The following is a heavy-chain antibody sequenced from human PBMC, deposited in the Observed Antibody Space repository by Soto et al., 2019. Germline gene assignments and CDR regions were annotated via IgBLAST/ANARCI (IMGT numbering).Heavy chain of an antibody. CDR2: IYYSGST. V-gene: IGHV4-59*08. Sequence: SETLSLTCTVSGGSISSYYWSWIRQPPGKGLEWIGYIYYSGSTNYNPSLKSRVTISVDTSKNQFSLKLSSVTAADTAVYYCARRWGYPFDYWGQETLVTVSS. CDR1: GGSISSYY. J-gene: IGHJ4*02. D-gene: IGHD5-12*01. CDR3: ARRWGYPFDY.